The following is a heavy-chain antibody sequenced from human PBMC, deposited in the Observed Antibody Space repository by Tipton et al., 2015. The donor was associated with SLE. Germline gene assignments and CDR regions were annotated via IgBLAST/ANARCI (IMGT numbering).Heavy chain of an antibody. D-gene: IGHD6-19*01. CDR1: GDSISNYY. Sequence: TLSLTCTVSGDSISNYYWSWIRQSAGKGLEWMGRFYPSGTTSYNPSFKSRVTMSADTSKNQFSLKLNSVTAADTAVYYCARGVRIAVVKGWYFDLWGRGTLVTVSS. CDR2: FYPSGTT. V-gene: IGHV4-4*07. CDR3: ARGVRIAVVKGWYFDL. J-gene: IGHJ2*01.